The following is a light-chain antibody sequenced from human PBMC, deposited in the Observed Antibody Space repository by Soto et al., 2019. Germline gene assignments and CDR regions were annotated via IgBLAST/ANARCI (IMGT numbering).Light chain of an antibody. CDR1: RSNIGSNY. J-gene: IGLJ2*01. Sequence: QPVLTQPPSASGTPGQRVTISCSGSRSNIGSNYVYWYQQLPGTAPKLLIYRNNQRPSGVPDRFSGSKSGTSGSLAISGLRSEDEADYYCAAWDDSLSGPVFGGGTQLTVL. CDR2: RNN. V-gene: IGLV1-47*01. CDR3: AAWDDSLSGPV.